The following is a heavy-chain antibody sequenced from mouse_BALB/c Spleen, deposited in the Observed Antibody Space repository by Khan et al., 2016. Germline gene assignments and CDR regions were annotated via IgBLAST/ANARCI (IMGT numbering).Heavy chain of an antibody. D-gene: IGHD4-1*01. V-gene: IGHV1-9*01. CDR2: ILPVSGLI. Sequence: QVQLQQSGAELMKPGASVRISCKATGYTIGSYWIGWVKQRPGHGLEWIGEILPVSGLINYNEKFKGKATFTADTSSNTAYIQLSSLTSEDSAVHFCAGRNWDGRYFDVWGAGTTVTVSS. J-gene: IGHJ1*01. CDR3: AGRNWDGRYFDV. CDR1: GYTIGSYW.